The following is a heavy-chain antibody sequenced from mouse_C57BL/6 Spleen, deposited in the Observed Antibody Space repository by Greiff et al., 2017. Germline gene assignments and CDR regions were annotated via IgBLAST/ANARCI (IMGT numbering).Heavy chain of an antibody. CDR2: IDPETGGT. CDR3: TRSHYTNWYFDV. Sequence: QVQLQQSGAELVRPGASVTLSCKASGYTFTDYEMHWVKQTPVHGLEWIGAIDPETGGTAYNQKFKGKAILTADKSSSTAYMELRSLTSEDSAVYYCTRSHYTNWYFDVWGTGTTVTVSS. CDR1: GYTFTDYE. J-gene: IGHJ1*03. D-gene: IGHD2-12*01. V-gene: IGHV1-15*01.